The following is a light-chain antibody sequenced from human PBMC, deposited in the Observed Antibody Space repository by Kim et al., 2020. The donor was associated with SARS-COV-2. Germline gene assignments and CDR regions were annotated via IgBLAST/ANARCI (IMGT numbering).Light chain of an antibody. CDR2: YDS. Sequence: SYELTQPPSVSVAPGKTARITCGGNNIGSKSVHWYQQKPGQAPVLVIYYDSDRPSGIPERFSGSNSGNTATLTISRVEAGDEADYYCQVWDSGSAHPWVFGGGTQLTVL. J-gene: IGLJ3*02. CDR3: QVWDSGSAHPWV. CDR1: NIGSKS. V-gene: IGLV3-21*04.